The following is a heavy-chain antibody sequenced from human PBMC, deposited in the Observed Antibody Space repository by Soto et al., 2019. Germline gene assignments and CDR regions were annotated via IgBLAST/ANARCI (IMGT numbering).Heavy chain of an antibody. CDR3: ARDGFEQQVVCFDY. J-gene: IGHJ4*02. CDR1: GLIFSTCW. CDR2: INQDGSER. V-gene: IGHV3-7*03. Sequence: GGSLRPSCTASGLIFSTCWMTWVRKAPGKGLEWVANINQDGSERYSVDSVKGRFTISRDNAKNSLYLQVNSLTTEDTAVYYCARDGFEQQVVCFDYWGRGTLVTVSS. D-gene: IGHD6-13*01.